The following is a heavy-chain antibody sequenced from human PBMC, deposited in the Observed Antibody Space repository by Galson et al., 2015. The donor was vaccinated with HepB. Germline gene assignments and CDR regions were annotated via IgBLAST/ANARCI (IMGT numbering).Heavy chain of an antibody. D-gene: IGHD6-13*01. J-gene: IGHJ4*02. CDR1: GFTFDDYA. V-gene: IGHV3-43D*03. CDR3: AKGGQGTAAGLMFDY. Sequence: SLRLSCAASGFTFDDYAMHWVRQAPGKGLEWVSLISWDGGSTYYADSVKGRFTISRDNSKNSLYLQMNSLRAEDTALYYCAKGGQGTAAGLMFDYWGQGTLVTVSS. CDR2: ISWDGGST.